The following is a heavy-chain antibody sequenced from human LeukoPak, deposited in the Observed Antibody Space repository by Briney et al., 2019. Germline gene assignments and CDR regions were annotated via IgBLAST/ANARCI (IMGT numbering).Heavy chain of an antibody. Sequence: SSETLSLTCTVSGGSISSYYWSWIRQPPGKGLEWIGYIYYSGSTNYNPSLKRRVTISVDTSKNQFSLKLSSVTAADTAVYYCARALSYGDYSNWFDPWGQGTLVTVSS. J-gene: IGHJ5*02. CDR3: ARALSYGDYSNWFDP. CDR2: IYYSGST. CDR1: GGSISSYY. D-gene: IGHD4-17*01. V-gene: IGHV4-59*01.